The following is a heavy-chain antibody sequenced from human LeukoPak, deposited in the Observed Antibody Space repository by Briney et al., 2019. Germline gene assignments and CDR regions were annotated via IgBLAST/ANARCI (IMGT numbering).Heavy chain of an antibody. CDR2: INPNSGGT. CDR3: ARNGNYYYYGMDV. CDR1: GGTFSSYA. D-gene: IGHD2-8*01. V-gene: IGHV1-2*02. J-gene: IGHJ6*02. Sequence: ASVKVSCKASGGTFSSYAISWVRQAPGQGLEWMGWINPNSGGTNYAQKFQGRVTMTRDTSISTAYMELSRLRSDDTAVYYCARNGNYYYYGMDVWGQGTTVTVSS.